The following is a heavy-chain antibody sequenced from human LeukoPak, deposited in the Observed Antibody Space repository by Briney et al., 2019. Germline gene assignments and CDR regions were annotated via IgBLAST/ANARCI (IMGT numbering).Heavy chain of an antibody. CDR2: VSYDGSNK. CDR3: AKDGGSGLPAFDF. J-gene: IGHJ4*02. V-gene: IGHV3-30*04. Sequence: GGSLRLSCATSGFPFGSFGMSWVRQAPGKGLEWEAAVSYDGSNKNYADSVKGRFTISRDNSRNTLYLQMNNLRPEDTAIYYCAKDGGSGLPAFDFWGQGTLVTVSS. D-gene: IGHD3-16*01. CDR1: GFPFGSFG.